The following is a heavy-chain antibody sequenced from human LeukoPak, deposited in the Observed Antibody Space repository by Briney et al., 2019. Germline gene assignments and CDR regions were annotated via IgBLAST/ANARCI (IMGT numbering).Heavy chain of an antibody. J-gene: IGHJ6*02. Sequence: GGSLRLYCAASGFTFSSYSMNWVRPAPGKGLEWVSSISSSSSYIYYADSVKGRFTISRDNAKNSLYLQMNSLRAEDTAVYYCAIVDSGSYLTSHREGMDVWGQGTTVTVSS. CDR2: ISSSSSYI. V-gene: IGHV3-21*01. CDR1: GFTFSSYS. D-gene: IGHD3-10*01. CDR3: AIVDSGSYLTSHREGMDV.